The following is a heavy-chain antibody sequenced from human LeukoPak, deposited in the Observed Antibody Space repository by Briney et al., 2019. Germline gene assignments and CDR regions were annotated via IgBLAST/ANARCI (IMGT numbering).Heavy chain of an antibody. Sequence: SGTLSLTCAVSGVSIKSHYWNWVRQPPGKRLEWIGYIYVTGTTNYNPSLKTRVTMSVDTSKNQFSLNLSSVTAADTAVYYCARGFYGSGSPDYWGQGTLVTVSS. CDR1: GVSIKSHY. CDR3: ARGFYGSGSPDY. CDR2: IYVTGTT. J-gene: IGHJ4*02. D-gene: IGHD3-10*01. V-gene: IGHV4-59*11.